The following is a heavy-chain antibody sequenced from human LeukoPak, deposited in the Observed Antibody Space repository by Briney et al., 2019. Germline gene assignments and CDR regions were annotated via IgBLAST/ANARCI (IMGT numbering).Heavy chain of an antibody. CDR3: ARGYCSTASCYLTLANWFDP. D-gene: IGHD2-2*01. Sequence: ASVKVSCKASGYTFTDYYIHWVRQAPGQGLEWMGWINPNSGGTTYAEKFQGRVTMTRDTSITTANMDLSRLASDDTAVYYCARGYCSTASCYLTLANWFDPWGQGTRSPSPQ. V-gene: IGHV1-2*02. CDR1: GYTFTDYY. CDR2: INPNSGGT. J-gene: IGHJ5*02.